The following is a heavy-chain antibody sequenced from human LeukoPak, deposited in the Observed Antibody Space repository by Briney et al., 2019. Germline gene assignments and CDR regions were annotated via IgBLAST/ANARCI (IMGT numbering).Heavy chain of an antibody. CDR1: GGSISSGGHY. D-gene: IGHD6-13*01. V-gene: IGHV4-61*02. CDR3: ARGAAAGTGNWFDP. J-gene: IGHJ5*02. Sequence: PSQTLSLTCTVSGGSISSGGHYWSWIRQPAGKGLEYLGRISSTGSTNYNPSLRSRVTISADTSKNQFSLKLSSVTAADTAVYYCARGAAAGTGNWFDPWGQGTLVTVSS. CDR2: ISSTGST.